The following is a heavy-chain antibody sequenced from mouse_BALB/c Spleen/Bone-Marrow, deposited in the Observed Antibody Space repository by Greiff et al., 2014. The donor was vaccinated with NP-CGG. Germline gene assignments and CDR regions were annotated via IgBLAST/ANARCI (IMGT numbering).Heavy chain of an antibody. CDR3: ARYYGSSYDY. CDR2: ISSGGNYT. D-gene: IGHD1-1*01. Sequence: VQLQQPGGGLVKPGGSLKLSCAASGFSFSSYAMSWVRQTLEKRLEWVATISSGGNYTYYPDSVKGRFTISRDNAKNTLYLQMSSLRPEDTAMYYCARYYGSSYDYWGQGTTLTVSS. CDR1: GFSFSSYA. J-gene: IGHJ2*01. V-gene: IGHV5-9-3*01.